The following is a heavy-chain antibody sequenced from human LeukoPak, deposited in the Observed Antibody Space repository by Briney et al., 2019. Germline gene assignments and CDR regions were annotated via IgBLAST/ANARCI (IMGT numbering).Heavy chain of an antibody. Sequence: GGSLRLSCAASGFTFCRYAMNRVRQASGRGLEWVSGISTGDSRTSYADSVQGRFTISRDISKNTLYLQMNSLRAEDTAIYYCAKDKFRGYNYGYFDDWGQGTLVTVSS. CDR1: GFTFCRYA. J-gene: IGHJ4*02. CDR3: AKDKFRGYNYGYFDD. D-gene: IGHD5-18*01. CDR2: ISTGDSRT. V-gene: IGHV3-23*01.